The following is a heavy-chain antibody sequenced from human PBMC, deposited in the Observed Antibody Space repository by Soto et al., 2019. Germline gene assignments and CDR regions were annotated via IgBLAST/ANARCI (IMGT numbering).Heavy chain of an antibody. J-gene: IGHJ5*02. Sequence: SETLSLTCTVSGGSISSGGYYWSWIRQHPGKGLEWIGYIYYSGSTYYNPSLKSRVTISVDTSKNQFSLKLSSVTAADTAVYYCARGPQIVVVVAATPPWFYPWGQGTLVTVSS. CDR3: ARGPQIVVVVAATPPWFYP. CDR2: IYYSGST. V-gene: IGHV4-31*03. CDR1: GGSISSGGYY. D-gene: IGHD2-15*01.